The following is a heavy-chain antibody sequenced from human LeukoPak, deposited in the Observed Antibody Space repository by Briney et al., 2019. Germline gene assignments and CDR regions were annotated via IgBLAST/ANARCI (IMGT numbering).Heavy chain of an antibody. V-gene: IGHV3-74*01. CDR2: IKNDGSET. CDR3: ASDRVNYGLDV. CDR1: GFTFSSYW. J-gene: IGHJ6*02. Sequence: GGSLRLSCAASGFTFSSYWMHWVRQVPGKGLVWVSRIKNDGSETNYADSVKGRFTISRDNAQNTLYLQMSSQRVDDTAVYYCASDRVNYGLDVWGQGTTVSVSS.